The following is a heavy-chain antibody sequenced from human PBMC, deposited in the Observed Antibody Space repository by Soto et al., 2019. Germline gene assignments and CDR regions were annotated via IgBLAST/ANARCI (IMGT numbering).Heavy chain of an antibody. V-gene: IGHV3-23*01. CDR3: AKDSWAIFGVPAGEYYAMDV. CDR2: ISGSGGTT. Sequence: WGSLRLSCVASGFTFENYAMSWVRQAPGKGLEWVSAISGSGGTTYYSDSVKGRFTISRDNSKNTVYLQMNDLRVEDAAEYFCAKDSWAIFGVPAGEYYAMDVWGQGTTVTVSS. CDR1: GFTFENYA. D-gene: IGHD3-3*01. J-gene: IGHJ6*02.